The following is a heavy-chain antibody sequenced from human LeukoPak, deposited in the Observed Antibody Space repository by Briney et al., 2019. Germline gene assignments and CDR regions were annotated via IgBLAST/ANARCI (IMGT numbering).Heavy chain of an antibody. CDR2: INYSGST. D-gene: IGHD6-19*01. Sequence: KPSETLSLTCTVSGGSVSSTTYYWSWIRQPPGKGLEWIASINYSGSTYYNPSLKSRVTISVDTSENQFSLKLSSVTAADTAVYYCARLVAVAGVFDYWGQGTLVTVSS. J-gene: IGHJ4*02. CDR3: ARLVAVAGVFDY. V-gene: IGHV4-39*01. CDR1: GGSVSSTTYY.